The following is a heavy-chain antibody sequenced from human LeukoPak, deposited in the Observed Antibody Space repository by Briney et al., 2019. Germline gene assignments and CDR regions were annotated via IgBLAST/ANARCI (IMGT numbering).Heavy chain of an antibody. CDR1: GGSFSGYY. V-gene: IGHV4-34*01. Sequence: NPSETLSLTCAVYGGSFSGYYWSWIRQPPGKGLEWIGEINHSGSTNYNPSLKSRVTISVDTSKNQFSLKLSSVTAADTAVYYCASSAGALGRDYWGQGTLVTVSS. CDR3: ASSAGALGRDY. J-gene: IGHJ4*02. CDR2: INHSGST. D-gene: IGHD6-19*01.